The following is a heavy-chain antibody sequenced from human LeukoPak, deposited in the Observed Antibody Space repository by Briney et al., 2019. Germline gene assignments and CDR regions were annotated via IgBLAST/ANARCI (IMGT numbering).Heavy chain of an antibody. J-gene: IGHJ6*03. V-gene: IGHV1-18*01. CDR2: ISAYNGNT. CDR1: GYTFTSYG. CDR3: ARDANERYYDFWSRYLRGYYYYYMDV. Sequence: ASVKVSCKASGYTFTSYGISWVRQAPGQGLEWMGWISAYNGNTNYAQKLQGRVTMTTDTSTSTAYMELRSLRSDDTAVYYCARDANERYYDFWSRYLRGYYYYYMDVWGKGTTVTVSS. D-gene: IGHD3-3*01.